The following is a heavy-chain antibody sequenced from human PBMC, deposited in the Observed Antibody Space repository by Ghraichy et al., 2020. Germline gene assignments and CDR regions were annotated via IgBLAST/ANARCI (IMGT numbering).Heavy chain of an antibody. J-gene: IGHJ6*02. CDR2: ISSSGSTI. D-gene: IGHD3-3*01. Sequence: GGSLRLSCAASGFTFSDYYMSWIRQAPGKGLEWVSYISSSGSTIYYADSVKGRFTISRDNAKNSLYLQMNSLRAEDTAVYYCARANFWSGYYLNDGMDVWGQGTTVTVSS. CDR1: GFTFSDYY. CDR3: ARANFWSGYYLNDGMDV. V-gene: IGHV3-11*01.